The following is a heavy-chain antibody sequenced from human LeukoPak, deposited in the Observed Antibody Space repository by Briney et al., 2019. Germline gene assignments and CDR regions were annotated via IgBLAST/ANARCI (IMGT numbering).Heavy chain of an antibody. V-gene: IGHV5-51*01. Sequence: GESLRISCKGSGYSFTSYWIGWVRQMPGKGLEWMGIIYPGDFDTRYSPSFQGQVTISADKSISTAYLQWSSLKASDTAMYYCARESSELRFLEWLNAFDIWGQGTMVTVSS. CDR3: ARESSELRFLEWLNAFDI. D-gene: IGHD3-3*01. CDR2: IYPGDFDT. J-gene: IGHJ3*02. CDR1: GYSFTSYW.